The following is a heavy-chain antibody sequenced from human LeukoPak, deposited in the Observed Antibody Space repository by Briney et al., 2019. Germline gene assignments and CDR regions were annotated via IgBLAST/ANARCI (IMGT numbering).Heavy chain of an antibody. CDR2: INQGGTEK. V-gene: IGHV3-7*01. Sequence: GESLRLSCAASGFPFSTYWMSWVRQAPGKGLEWVANINQGGTEKYYVDSVKGRFTISRDNANRMLSLHINSLRVEDSAIYYCARGGKLEPTALASWGQGSLVVVSS. CDR1: GFPFSTYW. CDR3: ARGGKLEPTALAS. D-gene: IGHD2-21*02. J-gene: IGHJ5*02.